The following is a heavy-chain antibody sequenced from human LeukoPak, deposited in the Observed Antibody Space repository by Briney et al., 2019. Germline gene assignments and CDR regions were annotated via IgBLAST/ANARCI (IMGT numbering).Heavy chain of an antibody. CDR3: ARVRPASGPDAFDI. CDR2: IYYSGST. CDR1: GGSISSSSYY. J-gene: IGHJ3*02. V-gene: IGHV4-39*07. D-gene: IGHD3-10*01. Sequence: SETLFLTCTVSGGSISSSSYYWGWIRQPPGKGLEWIGSIYYSGSTYYNPSLKSRVTISVDTSKNQFSLKLSSVTAADTAVYYCARVRPASGPDAFDIWGQGTMVTVSS.